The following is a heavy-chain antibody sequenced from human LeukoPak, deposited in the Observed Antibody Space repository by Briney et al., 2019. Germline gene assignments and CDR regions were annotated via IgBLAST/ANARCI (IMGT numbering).Heavy chain of an antibody. CDR2: INHSGST. V-gene: IGHV4-34*01. CDR3: ARHPTYYYGSGSYPFDY. Sequence: SETLSLTCAVYGGSFSGYYWSWIRQPPGKGLEWIGEINHSGSTNYNPSLKSRVTISVDTSKNQFSLKLSSVTAADTAVYYCARHPTYYYGSGSYPFDYWGQGTLVTVSS. CDR1: GGSFSGYY. D-gene: IGHD3-10*01. J-gene: IGHJ4*02.